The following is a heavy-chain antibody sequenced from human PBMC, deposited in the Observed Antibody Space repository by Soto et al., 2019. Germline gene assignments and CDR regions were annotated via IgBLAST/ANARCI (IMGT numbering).Heavy chain of an antibody. CDR2: INPSSKET. CDR1: GYSFSSYG. V-gene: IGHV1-18*01. CDR3: ASDWYPRFDP. J-gene: IGHJ5*02. D-gene: IGHD6-13*01. Sequence: QVHLVQSGPDVKKPGASMKVSCKASGYSFSSYGITWVRQAPGQGLEWMGWINPSSKETNYAQKFQGRVTVTADTATTIAYIELRNLKSDDTAVYYCASDWYPRFDPWGPGTLVTVSS.